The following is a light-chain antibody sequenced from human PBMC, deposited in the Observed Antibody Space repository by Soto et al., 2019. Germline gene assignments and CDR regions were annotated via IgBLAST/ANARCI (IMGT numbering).Light chain of an antibody. Sequence: QSALTQPASVSGSPGQSITISFTRNSSDVGSSNYVSWYQHHPGKAPQLIIFDVSDRPSGVSHRFSGSKSGNTASLIISGLLAEDEAYYYCSSYTRGNSWVFGGGTKVIVL. J-gene: IGLJ3*02. CDR1: SSDVGSSNY. CDR2: DVS. CDR3: SSYTRGNSWV. V-gene: IGLV2-14*03.